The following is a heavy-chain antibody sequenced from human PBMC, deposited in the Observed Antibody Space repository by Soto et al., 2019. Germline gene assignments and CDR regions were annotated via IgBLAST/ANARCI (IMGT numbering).Heavy chain of an antibody. V-gene: IGHV1-18*01. J-gene: IGHJ4*02. CDR3: ARDVEFWSGYYNPLFDY. Sequence: GASVKVSCKASGYTFTSYGISWVRQAPGQGLEWMGWISAYNGNTNYAQKLQGRVTMTTDTSTSTAYMELRSLRSDDTAVYYCARDVEFWSGYYNPLFDYWGQGTLVTVSS. CDR2: ISAYNGNT. D-gene: IGHD3-3*01. CDR1: GYTFTSYG.